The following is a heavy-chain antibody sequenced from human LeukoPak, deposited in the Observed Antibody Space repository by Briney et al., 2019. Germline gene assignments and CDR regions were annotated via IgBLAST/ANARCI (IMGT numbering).Heavy chain of an antibody. Sequence: SETLSLTCAVYGGSFSGYYWSWIRQPPGKGLEWIGEINHSGSTNYNPSLKSRVTISVDTSKNQFSLKLSSVTAADTAVYYCARRRGNAFDIWGQGTMVTVSS. J-gene: IGHJ3*02. V-gene: IGHV4-34*01. CDR1: GGSFSGYY. CDR3: ARRRGNAFDI. D-gene: IGHD3-16*01. CDR2: INHSGST.